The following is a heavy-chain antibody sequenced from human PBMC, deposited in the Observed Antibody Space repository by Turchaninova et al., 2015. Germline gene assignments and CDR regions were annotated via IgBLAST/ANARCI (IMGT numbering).Heavy chain of an antibody. J-gene: IGHJ4*02. Sequence: QVQLQESGPGLVTPSETLSLTCTVSGGSVSSGRYSWSWIRQPPGKGLEGIGYMYYSGSSNYNPSLKSRVTISVDTSKNQLSLKLSSVTAADTAVYYCVRDGGYFDYWGQGTLVTVSS. D-gene: IGHD3-16*01. V-gene: IGHV4-61*01. CDR2: MYYSGSS. CDR1: GGSVSSGRYS. CDR3: VRDGGYFDY.